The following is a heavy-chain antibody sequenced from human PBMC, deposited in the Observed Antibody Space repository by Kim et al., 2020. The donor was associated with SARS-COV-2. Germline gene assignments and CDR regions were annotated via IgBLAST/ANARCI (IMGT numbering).Heavy chain of an antibody. CDR3: TRVGYNEYQLLWFGELLSDY. CDR2: IRSKAYGGTT. Sequence: GGSLRLSCTASGFTFGDYAMSWFRQAPGKGLEWVGFIRSKAYGGTTEYAASVKGRFTISRDDSKSIAYLQMNSLKTEDTAVYYCTRVGYNEYQLLWFGELLSDYWGQGTLVTVSS. V-gene: IGHV3-49*03. D-gene: IGHD3-10*01. CDR1: GFTFGDYA. J-gene: IGHJ4*02.